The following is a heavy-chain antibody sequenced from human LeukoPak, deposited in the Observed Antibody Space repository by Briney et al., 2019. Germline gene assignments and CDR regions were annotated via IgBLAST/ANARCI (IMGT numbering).Heavy chain of an antibody. CDR2: MYLSGTT. CDR1: GDSINSLDL. V-gene: IGHV4-4*02. Sequence: PSETLSLTCTVSGDSINSLDLWSWVRQPPGKGLEWIGEMYLSGTTHSNPSVKSRVTISVDTSKNQFSLKLSSVTAADTAVYYCARVRVRVVPAAINWFDPWGQGTLVTVSS. D-gene: IGHD2-2*01. CDR3: ARVRVRVVPAAINWFDP. J-gene: IGHJ5*02.